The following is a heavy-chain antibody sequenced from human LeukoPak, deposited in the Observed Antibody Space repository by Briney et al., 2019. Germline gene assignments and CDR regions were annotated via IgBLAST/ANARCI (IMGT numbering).Heavy chain of an antibody. J-gene: IGHJ6*03. CDR1: GYTFTSYY. CDR3: ARGRGQQLAYYYMDV. Sequence: ASVKVSCKASGYTFTSYYMHWVRQAPGQGLEWMGIINPSGGSTSYAQKFQGRVTMTRDTSTSTVYMELSSLRSEDTAVYYCARGRGQQLAYYYMDVWGKGTTVTVSS. V-gene: IGHV1-46*01. D-gene: IGHD6-13*01. CDR2: INPSGGST.